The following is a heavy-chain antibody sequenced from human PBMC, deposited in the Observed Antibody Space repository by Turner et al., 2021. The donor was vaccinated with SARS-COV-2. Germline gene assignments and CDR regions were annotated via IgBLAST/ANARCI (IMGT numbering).Heavy chain of an antibody. D-gene: IGHD5-12*01. Sequence: QVQLVESGGGVVQPGRSLRLSCTASGFTFSSYGMHWVRQAPGKGLEWVAVISYDGSNNYYADSVKGRFTISRDNSKNTLYLKMISLRADDTDVYYCAKAIGRYGDGYNLVDYWGQGTLVTVSS. CDR3: AKAIGRYGDGYNLVDY. V-gene: IGHV3-30*18. CDR2: ISYDGSNN. J-gene: IGHJ4*02. CDR1: GFTFSSYG.